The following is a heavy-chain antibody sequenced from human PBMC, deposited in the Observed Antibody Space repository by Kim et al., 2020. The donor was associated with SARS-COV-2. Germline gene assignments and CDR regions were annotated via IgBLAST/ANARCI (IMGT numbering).Heavy chain of an antibody. J-gene: IGHJ3*02. D-gene: IGHD6-6*01. Sequence: GGSLRLSCEVSGFTFNEYAMHWVRQVPGKGLTWVSSISGNSGGTSYADSVRGRFIISRDNTKQSLFLQMNGLSAEDTALYYCVKDVTANTGARRHAFDIWGQGTMVTVSS. CDR1: GFTFNEYA. CDR3: VKDVTANTGARRHAFDI. V-gene: IGHV3-9*01. CDR2: ISGNSGGT.